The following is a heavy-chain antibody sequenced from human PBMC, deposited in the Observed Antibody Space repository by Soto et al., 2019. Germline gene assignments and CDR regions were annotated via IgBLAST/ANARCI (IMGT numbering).Heavy chain of an antibody. CDR2: ISSSGTTI. J-gene: IGHJ4*02. V-gene: IGHV3-11*01. Sequence: GGSLRLSCVVSGFPFSGNYISLIRQAPGKGLEWLSYISSSGTTIYYADSVKGRFSMSRDKAKNSVYLQMNSLRAEDSAVYYCAREYGKVDYWGQGTLVTVSS. CDR1: GFPFSGNY. D-gene: IGHD3-10*01. CDR3: AREYGKVDY.